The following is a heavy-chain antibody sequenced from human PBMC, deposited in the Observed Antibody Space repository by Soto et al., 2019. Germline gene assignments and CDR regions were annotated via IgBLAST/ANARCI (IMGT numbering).Heavy chain of an antibody. CDR2: ISSSGSTI. V-gene: IGHV3-11*01. D-gene: IGHD3-10*01. CDR3: ASRLLRVLRGRSGFDP. CDR1: GFTFSDYY. Sequence: QVQLVESGGGLVKPGGSLRLSCAASGFTFSDYYMSWIRQAPGKGLEWVSYISSSGSTIYYADSVKGRFTISRDNAKNSPYLQMNSLRAEDTAVYYCASRLLRVLRGRSGFDPWGQGTLVTVSS. J-gene: IGHJ5*02.